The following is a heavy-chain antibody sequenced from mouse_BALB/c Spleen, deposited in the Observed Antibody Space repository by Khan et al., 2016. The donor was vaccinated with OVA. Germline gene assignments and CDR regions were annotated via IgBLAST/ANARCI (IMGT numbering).Heavy chain of an antibody. D-gene: IGHD1-1*01. CDR2: INPHIGET. Sequence: VQLKQSGPELVKPGASVKISCKASGYSFTGYFMNWVMQSHGKSLEWIGRINPHIGETFYNQKFKGKATLTVDESSSTAHMELRSLASEDSAVYYCTRIYGSDFDYWGQGTTLTVSP. J-gene: IGHJ2*01. CDR3: TRIYGSDFDY. CDR1: GYSFTGYF. V-gene: IGHV1-20*02.